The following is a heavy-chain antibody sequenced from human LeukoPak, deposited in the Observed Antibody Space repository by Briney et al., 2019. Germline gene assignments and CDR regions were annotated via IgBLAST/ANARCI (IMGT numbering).Heavy chain of an antibody. CDR1: GYTFTSFD. D-gene: IGHD3-10*01. CDR3: ARNVLLWFGDLPHPDYYFDY. J-gene: IGHJ4*02. V-gene: IGHV1-18*01. Sequence: GASVKVSCKASGYTFTSFDINWVRQAPGQGLEWMGWISAYNGNTNYAQKLQGRVTMTTDTSTSTAYMELRSLRSDDTAVYYCARNVLLWFGDLPHPDYYFDYWGQGTLVTVSS. CDR2: ISAYNGNT.